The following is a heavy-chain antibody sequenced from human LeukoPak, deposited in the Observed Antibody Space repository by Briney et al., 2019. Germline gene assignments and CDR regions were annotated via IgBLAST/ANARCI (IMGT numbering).Heavy chain of an antibody. D-gene: IGHD6-13*01. V-gene: IGHV4-39*01. CDR2: IYYSGST. J-gene: IGHJ4*02. CDR1: GGSISSSSYY. CDR3: ARHPRYSSSRSRYFDY. Sequence: SETLSLTCTVSGGSISSSSYYWGWIRQPPGKGLVWIGSIYYSGSTYYNPSLKSRVTISVDTSKNQFSLKLSSVTAADTAVYYCARHPRYSSSRSRYFDYWGQGTLVTVSS.